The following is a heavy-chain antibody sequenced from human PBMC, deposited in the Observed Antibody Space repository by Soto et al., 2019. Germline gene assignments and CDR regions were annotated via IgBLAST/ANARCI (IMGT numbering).Heavy chain of an antibody. CDR2: IITSDGRT. D-gene: IGHD4-17*01. V-gene: IGHV3-23*01. Sequence: EVQLLESGGGLVQPGGSLRLSCAASGFTFSSYAMSWVRQAPGKGLEWVSIITSDGRTYYADSVKGRFTISRDNSKNTVYLQMNSLRADETAVYYCAKDYSTVTTDPLSVVLFDYWGQGALVTVSS. CDR3: AKDYSTVTTDPLSVVLFDY. CDR1: GFTFSSYA. J-gene: IGHJ4*02.